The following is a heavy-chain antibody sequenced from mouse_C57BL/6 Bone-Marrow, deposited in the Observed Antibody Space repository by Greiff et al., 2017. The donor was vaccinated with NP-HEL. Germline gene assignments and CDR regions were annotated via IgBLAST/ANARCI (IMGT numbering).Heavy chain of an antibody. CDR1: GYTFTSYW. V-gene: IGHV1-69*01. CDR2: IDPSDSYT. CDR3: AREDLGRYYAMDY. Sequence: QVQLKQPGAELVMPGASVKLSCKASGYTFTSYWMHWVKQRPGQGLEWIGEIDPSDSYTNYHQKFKGKSTLTVDKSSSTAYMQLSSLTSEDSAVYYCAREDLGRYYAMDYWGQGTSVTVSS. J-gene: IGHJ4*01. D-gene: IGHD4-1*01.